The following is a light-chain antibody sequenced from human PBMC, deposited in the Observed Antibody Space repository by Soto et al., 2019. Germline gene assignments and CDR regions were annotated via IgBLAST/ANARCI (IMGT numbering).Light chain of an antibody. CDR2: AAA. J-gene: IGKJ5*01. V-gene: IGKV1-6*01. CDR1: QGIRNE. CDR3: QQSYSYPIT. Sequence: AIQMTQSPSSLSASVGDGVTITFRASQGIRNELGWYQQKPGKAPKLLIYAAATLQSGVPSRLRGSGYGTELTITISSMKTDDFETYYCQQSYSYPITFGHGTRLEIK.